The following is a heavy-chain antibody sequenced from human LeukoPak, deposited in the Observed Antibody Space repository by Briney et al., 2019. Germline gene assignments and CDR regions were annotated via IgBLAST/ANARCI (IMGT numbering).Heavy chain of an antibody. CDR2: ISTYNGNT. V-gene: IGHV1-18*01. J-gene: IGHJ4*02. CDR1: GYTLTELS. D-gene: IGHD6-19*01. CDR3: ARVYSSGWPNFDY. Sequence: ASVKVSCKVSGYTLTELSMHWVRQAPGQGLEWMGWISTYNGNTSYAQKVQGRVTMTTDTSTSTAYMELRSLRSDDTAVYYCARVYSSGWPNFDYWGQGTLVTVSS.